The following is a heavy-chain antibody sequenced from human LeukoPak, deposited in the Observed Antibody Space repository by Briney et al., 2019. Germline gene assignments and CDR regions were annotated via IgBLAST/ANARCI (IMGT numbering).Heavy chain of an antibody. J-gene: IGHJ5*02. D-gene: IGHD6-19*01. Sequence: GGSLRLSCAASGFTVSSNYMMWVRQAPGKGLEWGAVIYSSGNTKYSDSLEGRFTISDANSKNTMYLDLNSLRAENTAVYSCAGGALYSSAWLHRFAPWGQGTLVTVPS. CDR1: GFTVSSNY. V-gene: IGHV3-53*01. CDR2: IYSSGNT. CDR3: AGGALYSSAWLHRFAP.